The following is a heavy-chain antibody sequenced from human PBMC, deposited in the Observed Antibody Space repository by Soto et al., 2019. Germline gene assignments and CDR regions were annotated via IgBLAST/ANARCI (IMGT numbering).Heavy chain of an antibody. J-gene: IGHJ6*02. CDR1: GGSFSGYY. V-gene: IGHV4-34*01. Sequence: PSETLSLTCAVYGGSFSGYYWSWIRQPPGKGLEWIGEINHSGSTNYNPSLKSRVTISVDTSKNQFSLKLSSVTAADTAVYYCARKTVLRYSPHYYGMDVWGQGTTVTVSS. D-gene: IGHD3-9*01. CDR3: ARKTVLRYSPHYYGMDV. CDR2: INHSGST.